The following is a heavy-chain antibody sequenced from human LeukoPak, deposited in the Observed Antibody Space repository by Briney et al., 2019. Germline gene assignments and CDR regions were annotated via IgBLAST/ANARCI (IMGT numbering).Heavy chain of an antibody. J-gene: IGHJ6*02. Sequence: GRSLRLSCAASGFTFSSYGMHWVRQAPGKGLEWVAVIWYDGSNKYYADSVKGRFTISRDNSKNTLYLQMNGLRAEDTAVYYCARDPRELSQPPWGMDVWGQGTTVTVSS. CDR2: IWYDGSNK. V-gene: IGHV3-33*01. D-gene: IGHD3-16*02. CDR1: GFTFSSYG. CDR3: ARDPRELSQPPWGMDV.